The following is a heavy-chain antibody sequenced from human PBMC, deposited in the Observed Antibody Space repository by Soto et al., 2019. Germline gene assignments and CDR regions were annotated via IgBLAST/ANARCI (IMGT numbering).Heavy chain of an antibody. J-gene: IGHJ4*02. CDR2: MNPNSGNT. CDR1: GYTFTSYD. D-gene: IGHD3-3*01. V-gene: IGHV1-8*01. Sequence: ASVKVSCKASGYTFTSYDINWVRQATGQGLEWMGWMNPNSGNTGYAQKFQGRVTMTRNTSISTAYMELSSLRSEDTAVYYCARQHYDFWSGSKDDDYWGQGTLVTVSS. CDR3: ARQHYDFWSGSKDDDY.